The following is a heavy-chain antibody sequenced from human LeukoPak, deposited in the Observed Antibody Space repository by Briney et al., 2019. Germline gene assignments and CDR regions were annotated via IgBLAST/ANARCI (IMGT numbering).Heavy chain of an antibody. J-gene: IGHJ4*02. D-gene: IGHD3-10*01. V-gene: IGHV4-59*12. CDR3: ARGVDYYGV. CDR2: IYYSGST. CDR1: GGTIPSYY. Sequence: SETLSLTCTVSGGTIPSYYWTWIRQPPGKGLEWIAYIYYSGSTSYNPSLKSRVTISIDTSKNQFSLKLNSVTAADTAVYYCARGVDYYGVWGQGTLVTVSS.